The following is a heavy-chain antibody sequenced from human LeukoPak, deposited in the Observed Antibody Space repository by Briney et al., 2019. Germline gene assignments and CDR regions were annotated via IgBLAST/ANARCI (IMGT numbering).Heavy chain of an antibody. J-gene: IGHJ4*02. CDR3: ARDAVSDYYDSSGIPPHYFDY. D-gene: IGHD3-22*01. CDR1: GFTFSGYS. CDR2: ISSSSSYI. V-gene: IGHV3-21*01. Sequence: PGGSLRLSCAASGFTFSGYSMNWVRQAPGKGLEWVSSISSSSSYIYYADSVKGRFTISRDNAKNSLYLQMNSLRAEDTAVYYCARDAVSDYYDSSGIPPHYFDYWGQGTLVTVSS.